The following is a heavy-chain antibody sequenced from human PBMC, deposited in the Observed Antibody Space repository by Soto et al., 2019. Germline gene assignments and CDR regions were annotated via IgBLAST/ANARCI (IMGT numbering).Heavy chain of an antibody. CDR2: INPNSGGT. J-gene: IGHJ4*02. CDR3: ARGVWYYYDSSGYEVAY. Sequence: ASVKVYCTASGYTFTGYYMHWVRQAPGQGLEWMGWINPNSGGTNYAQKFQGRVTMTRDTSISTAYMELSRLRSDDTAVYYCARGVWYYYDSSGYEVAYWGQGTLVTVSS. D-gene: IGHD3-22*01. V-gene: IGHV1-2*02. CDR1: GYTFTGYY.